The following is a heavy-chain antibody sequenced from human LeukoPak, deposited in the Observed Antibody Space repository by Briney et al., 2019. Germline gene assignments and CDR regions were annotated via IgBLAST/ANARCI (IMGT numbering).Heavy chain of an antibody. D-gene: IGHD3-22*01. V-gene: IGHV4-30-4*01. Sequence: SQTLSLTCTVSGGSISSGDYYWSWIRQPPGKGLEWIGYIYYSGSTYYNPSLKSRVTISVGTSKNQFSLKLSSVTAADTAVYYCARVYGYYYDSSGYLLSYFDYWGQGTLVTVSS. J-gene: IGHJ4*02. CDR2: IYYSGST. CDR3: ARVYGYYYDSSGYLLSYFDY. CDR1: GGSISSGDYY.